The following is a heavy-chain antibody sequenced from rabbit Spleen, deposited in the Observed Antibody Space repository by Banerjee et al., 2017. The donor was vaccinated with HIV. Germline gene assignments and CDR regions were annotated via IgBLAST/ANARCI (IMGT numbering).Heavy chain of an antibody. D-gene: IGHD1-1*01. V-gene: IGHV1S40*01. CDR2: IAGSSSGFT. J-gene: IGHJ6*01. CDR1: GFSFSSSDY. Sequence: KESGGDLVKPGASLTLTCTASGFSFSSSDYMCWVRQAPGKGLEWISCIAGSSSGFTYSATWAKGRFTCSRTSSTTVTLRMTSLTAADRAAYFCARDLVGVIGWNFYLWGPGTLVTVS. CDR3: ARDLVGVIGWNFYL.